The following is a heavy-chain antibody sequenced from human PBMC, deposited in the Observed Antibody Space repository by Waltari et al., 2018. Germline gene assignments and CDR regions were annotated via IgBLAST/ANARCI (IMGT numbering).Heavy chain of an antibody. V-gene: IGHV4-30-2*01. CDR3: ARGEARTFDY. CDR1: GCSISRGGYY. Sequence: QVQLQESGPGLVKPSQTLSLTCPVSGCSISRGGYYWSWIRQHPGKGLEWIGYIYHSGSTYDNPSLKSRVTISVDRSKNQFSLKLSSVTAADTAVYYCARGEARTFDYWGQGTLVTVSS. D-gene: IGHD3-16*01. CDR2: IYHSGST. J-gene: IGHJ4*02.